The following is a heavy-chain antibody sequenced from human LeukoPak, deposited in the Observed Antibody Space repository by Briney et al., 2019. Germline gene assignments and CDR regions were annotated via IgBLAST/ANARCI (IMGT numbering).Heavy chain of an antibody. Sequence: GGSLRLSYAASGFTFSNYGMKWVRQAPGKGLEWVSPVSPSSSYIYYADSMKGRFTISRGNAKNSLYLQMNSLRAEDTAVYYCARDRVAVVRGVSALDYWGQGTLVTVSS. CDR3: ARDRVAVVRGVSALDY. D-gene: IGHD3-10*01. CDR1: GFTFSNYG. J-gene: IGHJ4*02. V-gene: IGHV3-21*01. CDR2: VSPSSSYI.